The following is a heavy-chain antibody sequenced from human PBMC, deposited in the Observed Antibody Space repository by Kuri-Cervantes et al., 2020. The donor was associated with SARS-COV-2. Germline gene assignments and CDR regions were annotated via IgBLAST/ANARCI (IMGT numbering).Heavy chain of an antibody. Sequence: SETLSLTCTVSGYSISSGYYWGWIRQPPGKGLEWIGSIYHSGSTYYNPSLKSRVTISVDTSKSQFSLKLSSVTAADTAVCYCARTVTTTPDYWGQGTLVTVSS. CDR1: GYSISSGYY. V-gene: IGHV4-38-2*02. CDR2: IYHSGST. D-gene: IGHD4-11*01. CDR3: ARTVTTTPDY. J-gene: IGHJ4*02.